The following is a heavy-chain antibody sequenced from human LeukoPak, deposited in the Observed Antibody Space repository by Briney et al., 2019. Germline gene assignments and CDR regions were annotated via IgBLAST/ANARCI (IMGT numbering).Heavy chain of an antibody. V-gene: IGHV3-74*01. Sequence: GGSLRLSCAASGFTFSNYWMHWVRQAPGKGLVWVSRINSDGINTSYADSVKGRFTISRDNAKNTLNLQMNSLRAEDTAVYYCARDTYYYDSSGYYYLDYWGQGTLVTVSS. CDR2: INSDGINT. J-gene: IGHJ4*02. CDR3: ARDTYYYDSSGYYYLDY. D-gene: IGHD3-22*01. CDR1: GFTFSNYW.